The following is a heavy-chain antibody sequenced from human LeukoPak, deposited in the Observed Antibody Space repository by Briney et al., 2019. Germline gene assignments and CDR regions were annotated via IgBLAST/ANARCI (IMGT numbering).Heavy chain of an antibody. J-gene: IGHJ4*02. CDR1: AFTFSSSA. V-gene: IGHV3-48*03. CDR3: ARDGVVDSSGWYVDY. D-gene: IGHD6-19*01. CDR2: ITASGRIK. Sequence: VGSLRLSCSASAFTFSSSAMNCVRQAPGEGLEWVSYITASGRIKSYADSVTGRFPISRDNAKNAVYLQINSLRAEDTAVYYCARDGVVDSSGWYVDYWGQGTLVTVSS.